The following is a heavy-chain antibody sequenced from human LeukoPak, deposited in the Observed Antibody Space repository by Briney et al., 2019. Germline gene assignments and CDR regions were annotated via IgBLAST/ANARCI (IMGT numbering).Heavy chain of an antibody. J-gene: IGHJ5*01. CDR1: GGSFSGYY. D-gene: IGHD2/OR15-2a*01. CDR3: ARRVLWFGS. Sequence: SETLSLTCAVYGGSFSGYYWSWIRQPPGKGLEWIGEINHSGSTNYNPSLKSRVTISVDTSKSQFSLKLSSVTAADTAVYYCARRVLWFGSWGQGTLVTVSS. V-gene: IGHV4-34*01. CDR2: INHSGST.